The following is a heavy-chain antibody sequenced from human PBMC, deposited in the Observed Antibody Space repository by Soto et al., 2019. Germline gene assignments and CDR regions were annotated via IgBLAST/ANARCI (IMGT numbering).Heavy chain of an antibody. CDR3: ANDYGDYETLGFYFDY. V-gene: IGHV3-23*01. Sequence: GGSLRLSCAASGFTFSSDAMSWVRQAPGKGLEWVSAISGSGGSTYYADSVKGRFTISRDNSKNTLYLQMNSLRAEDTAVYYCANDYGDYETLGFYFDYWGQGTLVTVSS. CDR1: GFTFSSDA. D-gene: IGHD4-17*01. CDR2: ISGSGGST. J-gene: IGHJ4*02.